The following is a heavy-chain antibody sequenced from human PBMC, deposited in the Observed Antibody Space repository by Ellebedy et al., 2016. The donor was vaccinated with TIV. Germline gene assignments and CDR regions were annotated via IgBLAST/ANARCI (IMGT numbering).Heavy chain of an antibody. Sequence: PGGSLRLSCEASGFTFSRYGMHWVRQTPGKGLEWVAVIWYHGSNENYADSVKGRFTISRDNSKNTVYLQMNSLRTEDTAVYYCARDDDTSSHLSFFGSWGQGILVTVSS. D-gene: IGHD3-22*01. CDR3: ARDDDTSSHLSFFGS. J-gene: IGHJ4*02. CDR2: IWYHGSNE. CDR1: GFTFSRYG. V-gene: IGHV3-33*08.